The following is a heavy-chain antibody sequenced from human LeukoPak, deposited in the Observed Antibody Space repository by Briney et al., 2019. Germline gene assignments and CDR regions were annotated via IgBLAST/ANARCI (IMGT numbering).Heavy chain of an antibody. J-gene: IGHJ4*02. CDR1: GCLSSKNL. V-gene: IGHV3-7*01. Sequence: GGSLRLSCAASGCLSSKNLMSLVRQAPGKRLELVANIKEDGSEKYYVDSVKERFTISRDNAKSSLYLQMNSLRAEDTAVYYCARDSNGYSDWGQGTLVTVSP. CDR2: IKEDGSEK. D-gene: IGHD6-19*01. CDR3: ARDSNGYSD.